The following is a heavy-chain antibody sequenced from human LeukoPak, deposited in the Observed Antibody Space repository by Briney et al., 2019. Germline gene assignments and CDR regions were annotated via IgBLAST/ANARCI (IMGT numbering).Heavy chain of an antibody. Sequence: PGGSLRPSCAASGFTFEDYAMHWVRQAPGKGLEWVSGINWNSGSMDYADSVKGRFTISRDNAKNSLYLQMNSLRAGDMALYYCAKGRSSTWFKDYFDFWGQGTLVTVSS. D-gene: IGHD6-13*01. CDR1: GFTFEDYA. V-gene: IGHV3-9*03. J-gene: IGHJ4*02. CDR2: INWNSGSM. CDR3: AKGRSSTWFKDYFDF.